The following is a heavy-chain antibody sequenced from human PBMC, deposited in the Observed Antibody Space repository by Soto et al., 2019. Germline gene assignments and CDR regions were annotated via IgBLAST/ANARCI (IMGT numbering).Heavy chain of an antibody. J-gene: IGHJ4*02. CDR2: ISSGSSTI. D-gene: IGHD1-26*01. CDR3: ARDHREVGFDY. V-gene: IGHV3-48*01. CDR1: RFTFSSYS. Sequence: GESLKISCAASRFTFSSYSMNWVRQAPGKGLEWVSYISSGSSTIYYTDSVKGRFTISRDNAKNSLYLQMNSLRAEDTAVYYCARDHREVGFDYWGQGTLVTVSS.